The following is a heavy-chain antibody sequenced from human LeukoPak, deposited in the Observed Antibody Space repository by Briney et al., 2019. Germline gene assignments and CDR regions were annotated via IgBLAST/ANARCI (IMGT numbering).Heavy chain of an antibody. D-gene: IGHD5-18*01. CDR1: GYTFTGYY. J-gene: IGHJ5*02. CDR2: INPYSGDT. V-gene: IGHV1-2*02. Sequence: GASVKVSCKASGYTFTGYYVHWVRQAPGQGLEWMGWINPYSGDTNYAQKFQGRVTMTRDTSISTAYMELSRLRSDDTAVYYCARDSLFGGYSYGRDPWGQGTLVTVSS. CDR3: ARDSLFGGYSYGRDP.